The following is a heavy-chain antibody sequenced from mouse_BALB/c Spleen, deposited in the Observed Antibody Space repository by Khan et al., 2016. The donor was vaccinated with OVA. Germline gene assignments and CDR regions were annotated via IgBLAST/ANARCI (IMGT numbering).Heavy chain of an antibody. J-gene: IGHJ4*01. CDR3: ARDFHYYGRRGALDY. CDR2: INPSNAST. Sequence: QVQLKQSGAELARPGASVKMSCKASGYTFTSYSMHWIKQRPGQGLEWIGNINPSNASTNYNQKFKDKATLTADKSSSTAYMQLSSLTSEDSAVYYCARDFHYYGRRGALDYWGQGTSVTVSS. CDR1: GYTFTSYS. D-gene: IGHD1-1*01. V-gene: IGHV1-4*01.